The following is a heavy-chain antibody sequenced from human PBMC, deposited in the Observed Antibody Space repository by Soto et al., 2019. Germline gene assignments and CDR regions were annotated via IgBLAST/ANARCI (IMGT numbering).Heavy chain of an antibody. CDR3: ATRRTYYYGSGSYGAFDY. J-gene: IGHJ4*02. CDR2: IYYSGST. D-gene: IGHD3-10*01. V-gene: IGHV4-39*01. Sequence: QLQLQESGPGLVKPSETLSLTCTVSGGSISSSSYYWGWIRQPPGKGLEWIGSIYYSGSTYYNPSLKSRVTISVDTSKNQFSLKLSSVTAADTAVYYCATRRTYYYGSGSYGAFDYWGQRTLVTVSS. CDR1: GGSISSSSYY.